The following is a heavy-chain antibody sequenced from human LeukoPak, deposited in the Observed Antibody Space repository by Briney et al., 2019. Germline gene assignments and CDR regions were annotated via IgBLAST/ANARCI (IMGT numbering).Heavy chain of an antibody. J-gene: IGHJ5*02. CDR2: ISRTGDTI. V-gene: IGHV3-11*01. CDR3: AKGVGYSSGWTDNWFDP. Sequence: GGSLRLSCTASGFTFSDYYMSWIRQAPGKGLEWVSYISRTGDTIYYADSVKGRFTISRDNAKNSLYLQMNSLRAEDTALYYCAKGVGYSSGWTDNWFDPWGQGTLVTVSS. D-gene: IGHD6-19*01. CDR1: GFTFSDYY.